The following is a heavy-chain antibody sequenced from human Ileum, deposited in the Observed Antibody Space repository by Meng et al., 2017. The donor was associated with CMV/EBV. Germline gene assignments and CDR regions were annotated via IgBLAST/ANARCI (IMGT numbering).Heavy chain of an antibody. Sequence: QVVQSGTELKKPGASVKVSCKASGNIFTGYYMHWVRQAPGQGLEWVGCINLNSGVIDFAQKFQGRITLTRDTPITTAYMELTRLIYDDTAVYYCARENWVYDYWGQGTLVTVSS. CDR3: ARENWVYDY. D-gene: IGHD7-27*01. V-gene: IGHV1-2*02. CDR1: GNIFTGYY. CDR2: INLNSGVI. J-gene: IGHJ4*02.